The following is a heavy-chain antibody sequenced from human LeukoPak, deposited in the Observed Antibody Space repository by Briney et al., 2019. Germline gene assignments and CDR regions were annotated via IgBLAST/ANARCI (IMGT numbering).Heavy chain of an antibody. J-gene: IGHJ4*02. V-gene: IGHV3-7*03. CDR2: IKQDGSQK. CDR1: GLTFSSYW. Sequence: GGSLRLSCAASGLTFSSYWMSWVRQAPGKGLEWVANIKQDGSQKYYVDSVKGRFTISRDNAKNSLYLQMNSLRAEDTAVYYCAGAGLDYWGQGTLVTVSS. CDR3: AGAGLDY.